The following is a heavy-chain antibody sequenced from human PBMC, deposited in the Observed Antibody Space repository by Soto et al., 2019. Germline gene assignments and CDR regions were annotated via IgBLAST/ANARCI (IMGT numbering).Heavy chain of an antibody. V-gene: IGHV1-2*04. J-gene: IGHJ4*01. Sequence: ASVKVSCKASGYTFTGYYMHWVRQAPGQGLEWMGWINPNSGGTNYAQKFQGWVTTTRDTSISTAYMELSRLRSDDTAVYYCAARRYCDGGSCYCPDYWGHGTLVTVS. D-gene: IGHD2-15*01. CDR1: GYTFTGYY. CDR3: AARRYCDGGSCYCPDY. CDR2: INPNSGGT.